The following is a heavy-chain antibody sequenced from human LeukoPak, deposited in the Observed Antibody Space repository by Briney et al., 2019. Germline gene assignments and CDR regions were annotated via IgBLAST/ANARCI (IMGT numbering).Heavy chain of an antibody. J-gene: IGHJ4*02. V-gene: IGHV3-66*01. CDR2: IYSGGST. CDR1: GFTVSSNY. Sequence: GGSLRLSCAASGFTVSSNYMSWVRQAPGKGLEWVSVIYSGGSTYYADSVKGRLTISRDNSKNTLYLQMNSLRAEDTAVYYCARGASQGSLFDYWGQGTLVTVSS. CDR3: ARGASQGSLFDY.